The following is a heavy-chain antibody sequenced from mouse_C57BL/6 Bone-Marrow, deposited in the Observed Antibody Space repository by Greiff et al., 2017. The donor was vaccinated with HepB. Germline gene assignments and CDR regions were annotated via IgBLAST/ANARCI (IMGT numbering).Heavy chain of an antibody. CDR3: ARITTVGAPYFDY. CDR2: IHPNSGST. CDR1: GYTFTSYW. D-gene: IGHD1-1*01. Sequence: QVQLQQPGAELVKPGASVKLSCKASGYTFTSYWMHWVKQRPGQGLEWIGMIHPNSGSTNYNEKFKSKATLTVDKSSSTVYMQLSSLTSEDSAIYYCARITTVGAPYFDYWGQGTTLTVSS. V-gene: IGHV1-64*01. J-gene: IGHJ2*01.